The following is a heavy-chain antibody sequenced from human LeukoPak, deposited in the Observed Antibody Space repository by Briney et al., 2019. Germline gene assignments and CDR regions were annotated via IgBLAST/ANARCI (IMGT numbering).Heavy chain of an antibody. Sequence: GGSLRLSCTASEFTVSRNYMLWVRQAPGKGLEWVSLIFSNGDTYYADSVKGRFTISRDTSKNTVSLQMNSLRVEDTAMYYCTRDQMNYWGQGTLVTVSS. CDR2: IFSNGDT. D-gene: IGHD5-24*01. CDR1: EFTVSRNY. V-gene: IGHV3-53*01. CDR3: TRDQMNY. J-gene: IGHJ4*02.